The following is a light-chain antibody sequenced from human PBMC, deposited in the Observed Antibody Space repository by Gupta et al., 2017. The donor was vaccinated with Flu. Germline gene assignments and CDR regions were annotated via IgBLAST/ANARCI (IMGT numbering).Light chain of an antibody. V-gene: IGKV3-15*01. CDR1: LSVSSS. CDR2: GAS. CDR3: QQYSDWPGT. Sequence: EVVMTPSPDTLSVSPGERATLSCRASLSVSSSLAWYQQRPGQAPRLLIYGASTRATGIPARFSGSGSGTEFTLTISSLQSEDFAVYYCQQYSDWPGTLGQGTKVEIK. J-gene: IGKJ1*01.